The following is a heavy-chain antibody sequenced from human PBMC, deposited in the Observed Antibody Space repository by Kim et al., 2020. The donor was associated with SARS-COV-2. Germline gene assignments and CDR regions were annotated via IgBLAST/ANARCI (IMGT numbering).Heavy chain of an antibody. J-gene: IGHJ6*02. CDR3: VKEDGDYYYYCGMDV. V-gene: IGHV3-64D*06. CDR1: GFTFSSYA. D-gene: IGHD3-10*01. CDR2: ISSNGGST. Sequence: GGSLILSCSASGFTFSSYAMHWVRQAPGKGLEYVSAISSNGGSTYYADSVKGRFTISRDNSKNTLYLQMSSLRAEDTAVYYCVKEDGDYYYYCGMDVWGQGTTVPVS.